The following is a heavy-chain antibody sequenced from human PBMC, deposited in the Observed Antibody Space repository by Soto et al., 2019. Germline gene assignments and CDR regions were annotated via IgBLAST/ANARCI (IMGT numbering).Heavy chain of an antibody. CDR1: GYTFIGYY. D-gene: IGHD3-10*01. Sequence: ASVKVSCKASGYTFIGYYIHWVRQAPGQGLEWMGWINPNSGGTNYAQRFQGWVTMTRDRSISTAYMELSRLKSDDTAVYYCARVGGGLASLGYYGMDVWGQGTRSPSP. V-gene: IGHV1-2*04. CDR3: ARVGGGLASLGYYGMDV. CDR2: INPNSGGT. J-gene: IGHJ6*02.